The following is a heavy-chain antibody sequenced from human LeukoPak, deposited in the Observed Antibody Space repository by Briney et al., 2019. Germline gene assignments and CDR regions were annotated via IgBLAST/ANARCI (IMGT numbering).Heavy chain of an antibody. Sequence: ASVKVSCKVSGYTLTELSMHWVRQAPGKGLEWMEGFDPEDGETIYAQKFQGRVTMTEDTSTDTAYMELSSLRSEDTAVYYCATVDRWNFRPFDIWGQGTMVTVSS. CDR1: GYTLTELS. J-gene: IGHJ3*02. D-gene: IGHD1-7*01. V-gene: IGHV1-24*01. CDR3: ATVDRWNFRPFDI. CDR2: FDPEDGET.